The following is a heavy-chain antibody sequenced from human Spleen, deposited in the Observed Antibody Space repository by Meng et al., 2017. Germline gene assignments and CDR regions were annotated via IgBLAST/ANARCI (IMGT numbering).Heavy chain of an antibody. D-gene: IGHD5-12*01. Sequence: PSAAGLLKPSEPLPPSSAVYGGSFSGYSWSWIRQPPGKGLEWIGEIDDTGSTSYNPSLKSRVTISVDTSKNQVSLKLSSVTAADTAVYYCARDVDIVTVRGYYFDYWGQGTLVTVSS. V-gene: IGHV4-34*01. J-gene: IGHJ4*02. CDR2: IDDTGST. CDR1: GGSFSGYS. CDR3: ARDVDIVTVRGYYFDY.